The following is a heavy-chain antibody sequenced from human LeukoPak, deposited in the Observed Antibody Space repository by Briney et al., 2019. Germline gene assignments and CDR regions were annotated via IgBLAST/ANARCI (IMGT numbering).Heavy chain of an antibody. CDR2: IIPIFGTA. D-gene: IGHD3-22*01. CDR1: GGTFSSYA. V-gene: IGHV1-69*13. Sequence: ASVKVSCKASGGTFSSYAISWVRQAPGQGLEWMGGIIPIFGTANYAQKFQGRVTITADESTSTAYMELSSLRSEDTAVYYCTYYYDSSGYYYNFDYWGQGTLDTVSS. CDR3: TYYYDSSGYYYNFDY. J-gene: IGHJ4*02.